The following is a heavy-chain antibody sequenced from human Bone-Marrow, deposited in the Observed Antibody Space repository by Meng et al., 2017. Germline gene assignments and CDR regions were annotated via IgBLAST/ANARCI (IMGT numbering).Heavy chain of an antibody. Sequence: GGSLRLSCAASGFTFSSSWMHWVRQAPGKGLEWVAVIWYDGSNKYYADSVKGRFTISRDNSKNTLYLQMNSLRAEDTAVYYCARDYGDYGFHDAFDIWGQGTMVTVSS. CDR1: GFTFSSSW. J-gene: IGHJ3*02. D-gene: IGHD4-17*01. CDR2: IWYDGSNK. V-gene: IGHV3-33*08. CDR3: ARDYGDYGFHDAFDI.